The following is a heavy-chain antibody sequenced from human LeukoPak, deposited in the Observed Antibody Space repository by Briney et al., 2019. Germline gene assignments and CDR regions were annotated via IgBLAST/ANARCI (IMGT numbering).Heavy chain of an antibody. V-gene: IGHV4-38-2*01. J-gene: IGHJ6*03. Sequence: SETLSLTCAVSGYSISSGYYWGWIRQPPGKGLEWIGSIYHSGSTYYNPSLKSRVTISVDTSKNQFSLKLSSVTAAETAMYYCAGKLRGAGGYYYYYMDVWGKGTTVTVSS. D-gene: IGHD3-10*01. CDR1: GYSISSGYY. CDR2: IYHSGST. CDR3: AGKLRGAGGYYYYYMDV.